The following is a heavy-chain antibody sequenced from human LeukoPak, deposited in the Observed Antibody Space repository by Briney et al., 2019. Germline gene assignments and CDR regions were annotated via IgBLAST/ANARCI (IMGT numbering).Heavy chain of an antibody. CDR2: TSSRSTYI. D-gene: IGHD6-19*01. CDR3: AREESGSSGWYDY. CDR1: RFTFIGYT. J-gene: IGHJ4*02. V-gene: IGHV3-21*01. Sequence: PGGSLRLSCAASRFTFIGYTMNWIRQAPGKGLEWVSSTSSRSTYIYYADSVKGRFTISRDNAKNSLYLQMNSLRAEDTAVYYCAREESGSSGWYDYWGQGTLVTVSS.